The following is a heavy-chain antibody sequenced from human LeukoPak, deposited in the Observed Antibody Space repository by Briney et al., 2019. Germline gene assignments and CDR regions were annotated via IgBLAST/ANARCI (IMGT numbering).Heavy chain of an antibody. V-gene: IGHV3-23*01. Sequence: GGSLRLSCAASGLTFSSHAVSWVRHAPGKGLEWVSAVTASAGNTYYPDSVKGRFTISRDNSKNTLYLQVNSLRDEDTGVYYCAKGDYYGSGSFFKNGRDVWGQGTTVTVSS. CDR3: AKGDYYGSGSFFKNGRDV. CDR1: GLTFSSHA. CDR2: VTASAGNT. D-gene: IGHD3-10*01. J-gene: IGHJ6*02.